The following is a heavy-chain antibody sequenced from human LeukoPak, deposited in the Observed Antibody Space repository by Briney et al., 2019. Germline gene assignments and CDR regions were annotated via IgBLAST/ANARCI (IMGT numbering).Heavy chain of an antibody. CDR2: ISAYNGST. D-gene: IGHD3-3*01. J-gene: IGHJ6*03. Sequence: ASAKVSCKASGYTFTSYGISWVRQAPGQGLEWMGWISAYNGSTNYAQKLQGRVTMTTDTSTSTAYMELRSLRSDDTAVYYCARDLSGYDFWSGGYYYYYYMDVWGKGTTVTVSS. CDR3: ARDLSGYDFWSGGYYYYYYMDV. CDR1: GYTFTSYG. V-gene: IGHV1-18*01.